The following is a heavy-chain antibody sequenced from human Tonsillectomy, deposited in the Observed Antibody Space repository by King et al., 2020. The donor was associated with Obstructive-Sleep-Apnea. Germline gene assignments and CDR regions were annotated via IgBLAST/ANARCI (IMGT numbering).Heavy chain of an antibody. CDR1: GYTIRNYG. CDR3: ASPDGSGSHPPYYDY. D-gene: IGHD3-10*01. V-gene: IGHV3-30*03. CDR2: IFYDGSNT. Sequence: VQLVESGGGVVQPGRSLRLSCAASGYTIRNYGMNWVRQAPGKGLEGVAIIFYDGSNTSYADSVKGRVTISSDNSKNTLYLQMNSLRSEDTAVYYCASPDGSGSHPPYYDYWGQGTLVTVSS. J-gene: IGHJ4*02.